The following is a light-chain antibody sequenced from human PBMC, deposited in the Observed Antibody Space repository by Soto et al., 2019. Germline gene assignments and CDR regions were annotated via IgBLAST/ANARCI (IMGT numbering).Light chain of an antibody. CDR1: SSNIGNNA. Sequence: QSVLTLPPSVSAAPGQKVTIACSGSSSNIGNNAVSWYQHLPGTAPKLLIYDNNRRPSGIPDRFSGSKSGTSATLGITGLQTGDEADYYCGTWDSSLSALFGGGTQLTVL. J-gene: IGLJ2*01. CDR3: GTWDSSLSAL. V-gene: IGLV1-51*01. CDR2: DNN.